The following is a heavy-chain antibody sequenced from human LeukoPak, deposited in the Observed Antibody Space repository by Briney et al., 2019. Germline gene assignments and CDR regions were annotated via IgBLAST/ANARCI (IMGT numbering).Heavy chain of an antibody. V-gene: IGHV1-2*02. CDR3: ARRNRDFYAFDI. CDR1: GYTFTGYY. CDR2: LNPNSDVT. Sequence: ASVKVSCKASGYTFTGYYMYWVRQAPGQGLEWMGWLNPNSDVTYYAQKFQGRVTLTGDTSISTAYMELSRLRFDDTAVYYCARRNRDFYAFDIWGQGTMVTVSS. D-gene: IGHD1-14*01. J-gene: IGHJ3*02.